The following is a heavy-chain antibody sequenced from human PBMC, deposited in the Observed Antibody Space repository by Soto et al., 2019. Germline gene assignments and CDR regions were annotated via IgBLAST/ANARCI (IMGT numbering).Heavy chain of an antibody. CDR2: INHSGST. Sequence: SETLSLTCAVYGGSFSAYYWSWIRQPPGKGLEWIGEINHSGSTNYNPSLKSRVTISVDTSKNQFSLKLSSVTAADTAVYYCARGHLGYYYYYGMDVWGQGTTVT. V-gene: IGHV4-34*01. CDR1: GGSFSAYY. J-gene: IGHJ6*02. CDR3: ARGHLGYYYYYGMDV.